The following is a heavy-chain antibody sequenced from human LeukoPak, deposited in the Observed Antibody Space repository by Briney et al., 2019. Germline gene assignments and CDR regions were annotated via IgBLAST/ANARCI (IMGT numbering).Heavy chain of an antibody. D-gene: IGHD4-17*01. CDR3: ATYGDYVGYSY. CDR2: IYYSGST. J-gene: IGHJ4*02. CDR1: GGSISSYY. V-gene: IGHV4-59*01. Sequence: SETLSLTCTVSGGSISSYYGSWIRQPPGKGLEWIGYIYYSGSTNYNPSLKSRVTISVDTSKNQFSLKLSSVTAADTAVYYCATYGDYVGYSYWGQGTLVTVSS.